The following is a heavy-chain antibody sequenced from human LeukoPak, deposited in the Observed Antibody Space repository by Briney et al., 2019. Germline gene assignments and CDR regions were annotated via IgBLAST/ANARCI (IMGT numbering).Heavy chain of an antibody. CDR1: GYTFTSYY. V-gene: IGHV1-46*01. CDR2: INPSGGST. CDR3: ARTLYSGSYYAEYIQH. Sequence: GASVKVSCKASGYTFTSYYMHWVRQAPGQGLEWMGIINPSGGSTSYAQKFQGRVTMTRDTSTSTVYMELSSLRSEDTAVYYCARTLYSGSYYAEYIQHWGQGTLVTVSS. J-gene: IGHJ1*01. D-gene: IGHD1-26*01.